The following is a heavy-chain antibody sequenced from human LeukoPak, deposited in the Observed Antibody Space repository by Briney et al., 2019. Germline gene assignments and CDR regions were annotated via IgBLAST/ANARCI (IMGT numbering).Heavy chain of an antibody. Sequence: ASVKVSCKASGGTFSSYAISWVRQAPGQGLEWIGRIIPILGIANYAQKFQGRVTITADKSTSTAYMELSSLRSEDTAVYYCAHGDYVYYGMDVWGQGTTVTVSS. CDR3: AHGDYVYYGMDV. CDR1: GGTFSSYA. D-gene: IGHD4-17*01. J-gene: IGHJ6*02. CDR2: IIPILGIA. V-gene: IGHV1-69*04.